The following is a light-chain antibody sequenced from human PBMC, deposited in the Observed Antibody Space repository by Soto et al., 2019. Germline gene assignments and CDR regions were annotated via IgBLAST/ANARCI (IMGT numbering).Light chain of an antibody. J-gene: IGKJ3*01. CDR3: KQRSNWPQFI. CDR2: DAS. CDR1: QSVSSY. Sequence: EIVLTQSPATLSLSPGERATLSCRASQSVSSYLAWYQQKPGQAPRLLIYDASNRATGIPARFSGSGSGTDFTLTISNLEHEDFTVYYCKQRSNWPQFIFGTGTKVDIK. V-gene: IGKV3-11*01.